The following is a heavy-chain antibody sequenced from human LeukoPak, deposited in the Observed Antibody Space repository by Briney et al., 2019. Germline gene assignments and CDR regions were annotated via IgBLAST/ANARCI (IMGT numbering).Heavy chain of an antibody. CDR1: GYTFTSYD. J-gene: IGHJ4*02. V-gene: IGHV1-8*03. D-gene: IGHD3-22*01. Sequence: ASVKVSCKASGYTFTSYDINWVRQATGQGLEWMGWMNPNSGNTGYAQKFQGRVTITRNTSISTAYMELSSLRSEDTAVYYCARGPWDSSGYYYDYWGQGTLVTVSS. CDR2: MNPNSGNT. CDR3: ARGPWDSSGYYYDY.